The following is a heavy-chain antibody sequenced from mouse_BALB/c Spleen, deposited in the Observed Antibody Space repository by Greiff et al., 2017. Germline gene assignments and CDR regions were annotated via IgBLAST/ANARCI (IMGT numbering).Heavy chain of an antibody. V-gene: IGHV1-77*01. CDR3: ARGYGNYFDY. CDR1: GYTFTDYY. CDR2: IYPGSGNT. J-gene: IGHJ2*01. Sequence: VQLQQSGAELARPGASVKLSCKASGYTFTDYYINWVKQRTGQGLEWIGEIYPGSGNTYYNEKFKGKATLTADKSSSTAYMQLSSLTSEDSAVYFCARGYGNYFDYWGQGTTLTVSS. D-gene: IGHD2-10*02.